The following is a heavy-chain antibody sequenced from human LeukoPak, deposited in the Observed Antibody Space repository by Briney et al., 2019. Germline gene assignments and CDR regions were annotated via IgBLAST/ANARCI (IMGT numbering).Heavy chain of an antibody. CDR2: IYYSGST. D-gene: IGHD3-3*01. CDR1: GGSISSYY. CDR3: ARGTNVNY. V-gene: IGHV4-59*01. J-gene: IGHJ4*02. Sequence: SSETLSLTCTVSGGSISSYYWSWIRQPPGKGLEWIGYIYYSGSTNYKPSLKSRVTISVDTSKNQFSLELTSVTAADTAVYYCARGTNVNYWGQGTLVTVSS.